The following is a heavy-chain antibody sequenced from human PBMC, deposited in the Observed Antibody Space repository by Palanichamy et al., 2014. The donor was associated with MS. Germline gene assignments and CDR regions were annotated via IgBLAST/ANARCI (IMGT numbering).Heavy chain of an antibody. J-gene: IGHJ4*02. CDR3: ARQRRYDFWED. V-gene: IGHV4-39*01. Sequence: QLQLQESGPGLVKPSETLSLTCTVSGGSISNKIYYWGWIRQSPGKGLEWIASIYYSGSTYYNPSLKSRVTISVDTSKNQFSLKLNSVTAADTAVYYCARQRRYDFWEDWGQGTLVTVSS. CDR2: IYYSGST. CDR1: GGSISNKIYY. D-gene: IGHD3-3*01.